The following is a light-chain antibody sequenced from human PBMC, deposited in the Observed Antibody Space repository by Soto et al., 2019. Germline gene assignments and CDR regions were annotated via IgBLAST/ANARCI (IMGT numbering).Light chain of an antibody. Sequence: EVVMTQSPATLSVSPGERATLSCRASQTVRSSLAWYQQRPGQPPRLLIYGASTRATGIPARFSGSGSGTQFTLTISSLQSEDFAVYYCQQYNDWPPWTFGQGTKVEI. V-gene: IGKV3-15*01. CDR2: GAS. CDR3: QQYNDWPPWT. CDR1: QTVRSS. J-gene: IGKJ1*01.